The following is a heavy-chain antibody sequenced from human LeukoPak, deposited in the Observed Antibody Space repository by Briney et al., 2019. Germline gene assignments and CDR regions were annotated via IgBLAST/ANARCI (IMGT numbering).Heavy chain of an antibody. CDR3: ARLNAIAVAGSYYYYYMDV. Sequence: GASVKVSCKASGYTFTSYAMNWVRQAPGQGLEWMGWINTNTGNPTYAQGFTGRFVFFLDTSVSTAYLQISSLKAEDTAVYYCARLNAIAVAGSYYYYYMDVWGKGTTVTVSS. D-gene: IGHD6-19*01. V-gene: IGHV7-4-1*02. J-gene: IGHJ6*03. CDR1: GYTFTSYA. CDR2: INTNTGNP.